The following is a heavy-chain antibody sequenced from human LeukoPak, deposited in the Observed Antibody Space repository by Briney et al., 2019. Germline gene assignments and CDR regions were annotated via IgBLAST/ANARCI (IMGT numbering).Heavy chain of an antibody. D-gene: IGHD6-19*01. J-gene: IGHJ4*02. CDR1: GFTFSSYA. CDR2: ISYDGSNK. V-gene: IGHV3-30-3*01. CDR3: AKDYHSKGQWLVNY. Sequence: GGSLRLSCAASGFTFSSYAMHWVRQAPGKGLEWVAVISYDGSNKYYADSVKGRFTISRDNSKNTLYLQMNSLRAEDTAVYYCAKDYHSKGQWLVNYWGQGTLVTASS.